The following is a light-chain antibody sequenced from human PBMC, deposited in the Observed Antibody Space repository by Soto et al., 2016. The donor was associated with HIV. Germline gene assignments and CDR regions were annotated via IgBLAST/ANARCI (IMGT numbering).Light chain of an antibody. CDR1: QGISNY. J-gene: IGKJ5*01. Sequence: DIQMTQSPSAMSASVGDRVTITCRASQGISNYLAWFLLKPGKAPKLLIYAASTLHSGVPSRFSGSGSGTEFTLTISRLQPEDFATYYCQQLNSYPITFGQGTRLEIK. V-gene: IGKV1-17*03. CDR2: AAS. CDR3: QQLNSYPIT.